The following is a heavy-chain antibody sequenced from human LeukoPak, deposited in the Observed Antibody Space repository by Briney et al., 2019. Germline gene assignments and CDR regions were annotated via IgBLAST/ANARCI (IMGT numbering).Heavy chain of an antibody. Sequence: GGSLRLSCAASGFTFSSYAMHWVRQAPGKGLEWVAVISYDGSNKYYADSVKGRFTISRDNSKNTLYLQMNSLRAEDTAVYYCASTHSSSWYFPDYWGQGTLVTVSS. D-gene: IGHD6-13*01. CDR2: ISYDGSNK. CDR1: GFTFSSYA. CDR3: ASTHSSSWYFPDY. J-gene: IGHJ4*02. V-gene: IGHV3-30-3*01.